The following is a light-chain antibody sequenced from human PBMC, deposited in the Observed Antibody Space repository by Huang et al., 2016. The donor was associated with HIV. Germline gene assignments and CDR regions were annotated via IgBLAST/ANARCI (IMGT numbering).Light chain of an antibody. V-gene: IGKV3-15*01. CDR3: QQFNNWPPRFT. J-gene: IGKJ3*01. CDR1: QNIGDN. CDR2: GAS. Sequence: EIVMTQSPATLSVSPGERATLSCRASQNIGDNLTWYQHKPGPAPRRLISGASTRATGIPPRFSGSGSGTEFTLTISGLESEDFAVYYCQQFNNWPPRFTFGPGTTVDVK.